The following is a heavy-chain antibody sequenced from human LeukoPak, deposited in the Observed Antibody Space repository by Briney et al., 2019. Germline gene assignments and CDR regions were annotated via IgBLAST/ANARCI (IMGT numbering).Heavy chain of an antibody. J-gene: IGHJ4*02. CDR2: ISVRGDTT. CDR1: GFTFSTCA. CDR3: ARTGWDSSGWYWGVYYFDY. Sequence: QPGGSLRLSCAGSGFTFSTCAMSWVRQAPGKGLEWVSTISVRGDTTFYADSVKGRFTISRDNAKNTLYLQMNSLRAEDTAVYYCARTGWDSSGWYWGVYYFDYWGQGTLVTVSS. D-gene: IGHD6-19*01. V-gene: IGHV3-23*01.